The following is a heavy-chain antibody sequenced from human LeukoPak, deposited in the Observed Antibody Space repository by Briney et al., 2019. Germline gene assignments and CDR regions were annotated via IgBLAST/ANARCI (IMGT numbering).Heavy chain of an antibody. CDR1: GYTFSRYW. CDR3: ARDGVYAGFDY. Sequence: GGLRVSCAAPGYTFSRYWMSWVCEALGEGVEWVANIKDDGSEKYYVDSVKGGFTISRENATNSLYTQMYSLRVEDTAVYYCARDGVYAGFDYWGQGTLVT. V-gene: IGHV3-7*01. CDR2: IKDDGSEK. J-gene: IGHJ4*02. D-gene: IGHD2-8*01.